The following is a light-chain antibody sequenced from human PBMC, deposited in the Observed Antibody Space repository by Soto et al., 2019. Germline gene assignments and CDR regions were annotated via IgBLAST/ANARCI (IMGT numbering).Light chain of an antibody. CDR1: SSDVGGYNY. Sequence: QSSLTQPASVSWSPGQSITISCSGTSSDVGGYNYVSWYQQHPGKAPNLMIYEVSNRPSGVSNRFSGSKSGNTASLTISGLQAEDEADYYCSSYTSSSTPYVFGTGTKVTVL. J-gene: IGLJ1*01. CDR3: SSYTSSSTPYV. CDR2: EVS. V-gene: IGLV2-14*01.